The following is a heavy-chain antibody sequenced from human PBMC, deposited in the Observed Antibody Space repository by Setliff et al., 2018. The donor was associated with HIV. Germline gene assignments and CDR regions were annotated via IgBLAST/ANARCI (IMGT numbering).Heavy chain of an antibody. CDR2: IYTSGST. CDR3: ARVVVAATGAYYYYYYMDV. Sequence: SETLSLTCTVSGGSISSYYWSWIRQPPGKGLEWIGHIYTSGSTNYNPSLKSRVTISVDTSKNQFSLKLSSVTAADTAVYYCARVVVAATGAYYYYYYMDVWGKGTTVTVSS. D-gene: IGHD2-15*01. J-gene: IGHJ6*03. V-gene: IGHV4-4*08. CDR1: GGSISSYY.